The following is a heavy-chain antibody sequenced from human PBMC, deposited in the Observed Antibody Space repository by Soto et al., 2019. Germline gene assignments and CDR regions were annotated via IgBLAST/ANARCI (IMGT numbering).Heavy chain of an antibody. J-gene: IGHJ5*02. V-gene: IGHV1-18*01. CDR2: ISTYDDKT. CDR3: ARDLGYCNSSGCFRNWFDP. Sequence: QVQLVQSGAEVKTPGASVKVSCSASGYSFRTHGISWVRQAPGQGLEWMGWISTYDDKTNFPQKLQGRITMTTDTSTSTAYMELRSLRSDDTAVYFCARDLGYCNSSGCFRNWFDPWGQGTLVTVSS. D-gene: IGHD2-15*01. CDR1: GYSFRTHG.